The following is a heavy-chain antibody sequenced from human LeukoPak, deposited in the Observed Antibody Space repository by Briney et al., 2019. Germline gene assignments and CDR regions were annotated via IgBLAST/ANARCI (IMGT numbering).Heavy chain of an antibody. J-gene: IGHJ6*02. CDR2: TYSDGST. CDR1: GFTVSRNY. CDR3: ARDGGSSTKEPTGGYYYYGMDV. D-gene: IGHD1-1*01. Sequence: PGGSLRLSCAASGFTVSRNYMSWVRQAPGKGLEWVSLTYSDGSTSHTESVEGRFTISRDNSKNTLSLQLNSLRAEDTAVYYCARDGGSSTKEPTGGYYYYGMDVWGQGTTVTVFS. V-gene: IGHV3-53*01.